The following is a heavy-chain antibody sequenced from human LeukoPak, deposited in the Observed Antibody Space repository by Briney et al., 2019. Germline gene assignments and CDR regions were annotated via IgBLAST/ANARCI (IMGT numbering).Heavy chain of an antibody. Sequence: SETLSLTCAVYGGSFSGYYWSWIRQPPGKGLEWIGEINHSGSTNYNPSLKSRVTISVDTSKNQFSLKLSSVTAADTAVYYCATGYCSGGSCGDYWGQGTLVTVSS. J-gene: IGHJ4*02. CDR1: GGSFSGYY. V-gene: IGHV4-34*01. CDR3: ATGYCSGGSCGDY. D-gene: IGHD2-15*01. CDR2: INHSGST.